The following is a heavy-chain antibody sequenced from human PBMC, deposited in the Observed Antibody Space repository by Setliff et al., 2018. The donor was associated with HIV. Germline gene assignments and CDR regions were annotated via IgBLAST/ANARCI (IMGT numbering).Heavy chain of an antibody. J-gene: IGHJ5*01. CDR1: GGTFSSHA. CDR2: ISPLSATA. V-gene: IGHV1-69*06. D-gene: IGHD3-10*01. CDR3: ARRGVPQQIDLDS. Sequence: PGASVKVSCKASGGTFSSHAITWVRQAPGHGLEVMGRISPLSATASYAQKLQGRVTITADKSTNTVYMELSSLRSEDTAVYYCARRGVPQQIDLDSWGHGTLVTVSS.